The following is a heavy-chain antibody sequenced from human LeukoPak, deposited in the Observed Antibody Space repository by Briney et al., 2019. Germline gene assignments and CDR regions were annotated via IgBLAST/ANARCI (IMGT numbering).Heavy chain of an antibody. J-gene: IGHJ4*02. CDR3: ARVLDGSGTLFDY. Sequence: SETLSLTCTVSGGSISSSSYYWGWIRQPLGKGLEWIGSIYYSGSTYYNPSLKSRVTMSVDTSKNQFSLKLSSVTAADTAVYYCARVLDGSGTLFDYWGQGTLVTVSS. V-gene: IGHV4-39*07. D-gene: IGHD3-10*01. CDR1: GGSISSSSYY. CDR2: IYYSGST.